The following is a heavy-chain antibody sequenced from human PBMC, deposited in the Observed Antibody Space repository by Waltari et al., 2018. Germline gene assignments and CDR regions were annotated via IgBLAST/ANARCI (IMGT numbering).Heavy chain of an antibody. CDR1: GDSVSSNSSA. V-gene: IGHV6-1*01. CDR2: TYYRSKLYN. J-gene: IGHJ6*03. D-gene: IGHD6-6*01. CDR3: ARRRSVAALNYYYFYMDV. Sequence: QVQLQQSGPGLVKPSQTLSLTCAISGDSVSSNSSAWNWLRQSPSRGLEWLGRTYYRSKLYNDYAVSMKSRITINPDTSKNQFSLQLNSVTPDDTAVYYCARRRSVAALNYYYFYMDVWGKGTTVTISS.